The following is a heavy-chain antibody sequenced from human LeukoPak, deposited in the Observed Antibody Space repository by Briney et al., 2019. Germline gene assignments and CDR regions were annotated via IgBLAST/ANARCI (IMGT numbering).Heavy chain of an antibody. V-gene: IGHV3-23*01. D-gene: IGHD3-22*01. CDR2: FSRSGGST. CDR3: ARDNPTKAPYYYDSSGHIVFDY. J-gene: IGHJ4*02. Sequence: PGGSLRLSCAASGFTFSSYAMSWVRQAPGKGLEWVSAFSRSGGSTYYADSVKGRFTISRDNAKNSLYLQMNSLRAEDTAVYHCARDNPTKAPYYYDSSGHIVFDYWGQGTLVTVSS. CDR1: GFTFSSYA.